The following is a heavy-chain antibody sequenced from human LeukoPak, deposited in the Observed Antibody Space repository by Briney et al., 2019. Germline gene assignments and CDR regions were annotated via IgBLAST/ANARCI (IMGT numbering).Heavy chain of an antibody. J-gene: IGHJ3*02. D-gene: IGHD4-17*01. Sequence: PSETLSLTCAVYGGSFSGYYWSWIRQPPGKGLEWIGEINHGGSTYYNPSLKTRVTISVDTSKNQFSLKMSSVTAADTAVYCCAREGTVTKNYGAFDIWGQGTMVTASS. V-gene: IGHV4-34*01. CDR1: GGSFSGYY. CDR3: AREGTVTKNYGAFDI. CDR2: INHGGST.